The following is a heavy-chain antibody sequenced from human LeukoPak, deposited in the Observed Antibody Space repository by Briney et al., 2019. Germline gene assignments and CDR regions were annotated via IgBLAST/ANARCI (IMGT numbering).Heavy chain of an antibody. CDR1: GGSSSGYY. CDR2: INHSGST. D-gene: IGHD2-2*02. CDR3: ARGSYCSSTSCYTSSGDAEYFQH. J-gene: IGHJ1*01. V-gene: IGHV4-34*01. Sequence: SETLSLTCAVYGGSSSGYYWSWIRQPPGKGLEWIGEINHSGSTNYNPSLKSRVTISVDTSKNQFSLKLSSVTAADTAVYYCARGSYCSSTSCYTSSGDAEYFQHWGQGTLVTVSS.